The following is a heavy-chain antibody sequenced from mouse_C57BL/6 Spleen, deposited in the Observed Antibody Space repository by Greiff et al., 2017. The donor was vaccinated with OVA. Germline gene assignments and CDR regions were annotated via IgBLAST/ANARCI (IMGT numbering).Heavy chain of an antibody. D-gene: IGHD2-3*01. Sequence: VQLQQSGAELAKPGASVPLSCPASVYTFPRYWMHWVKQRPGQGLEWIGYINPSSGYTKYNQKFKDKATLTADKSSSTAYMQLSSLTYEDSAVYYCAAGDGLDYWGQGTTLTVSS. CDR1: VYTFPRYW. V-gene: IGHV1-7*01. CDR2: INPSSGYT. J-gene: IGHJ2*01. CDR3: AAGDGLDY.